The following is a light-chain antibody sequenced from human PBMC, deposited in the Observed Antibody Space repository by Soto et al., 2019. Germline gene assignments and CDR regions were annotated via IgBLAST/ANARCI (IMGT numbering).Light chain of an antibody. CDR1: QSVSSN. Sequence: EIVMTQSPATLSVSPGERATLSCRASQSVSSNLAWYQQKPGQAPRLLIYHASTRATGIPARFSGSGSGTVFTLTISSLQSEDYAVYYCQQYNKWPLTFGGGTKVEIK. CDR3: QQYNKWPLT. CDR2: HAS. V-gene: IGKV3-15*01. J-gene: IGKJ4*01.